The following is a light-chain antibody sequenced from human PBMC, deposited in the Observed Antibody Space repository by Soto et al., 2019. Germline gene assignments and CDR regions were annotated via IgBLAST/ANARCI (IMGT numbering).Light chain of an antibody. CDR2: RSD. Sequence: QSVLTQPPSASGTPGQRVTISCSGSSSNIGSYHVYLYQQLPGMAPKLLMYRSDQRPTGVPDRFSGSKSGTSASLAISGLRSDDEADYYCSARDDILSGVVFGGGTKLTVL. V-gene: IGLV1-47*01. CDR3: SARDDILSGVV. CDR1: SSNIGSYH. J-gene: IGLJ2*01.